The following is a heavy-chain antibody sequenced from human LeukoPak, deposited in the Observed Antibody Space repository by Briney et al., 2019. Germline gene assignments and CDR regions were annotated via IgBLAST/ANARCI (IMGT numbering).Heavy chain of an antibody. CDR1: GGSITSGGFY. CDR3: ARNSGWYSFDY. CDR2: IYHSGST. V-gene: IGHV4-30-2*01. Sequence: PSQTLSLTCTVSGGSITSGGFYWSWIRQPPGKGLEWIGYIYHSGSTYYNPSLKSRVIISVDRSKNQFSLKLSSVTAADTAVYYCARNSGWYSFDYWGQGTLVTVSS. J-gene: IGHJ4*02. D-gene: IGHD6-19*01.